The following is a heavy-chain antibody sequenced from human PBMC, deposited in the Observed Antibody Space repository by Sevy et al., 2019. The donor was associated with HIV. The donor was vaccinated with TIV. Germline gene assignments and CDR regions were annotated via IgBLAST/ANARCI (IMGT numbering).Heavy chain of an antibody. V-gene: IGHV1-2*02. CDR1: GYTFTDYY. D-gene: IGHD2-2*02. CDR2: INPKSGGT. CDR3: ARVVEPAGIDPYYYGVDV. J-gene: IGHJ6*02. Sequence: ASVKVSCKASGYTFTDYYIHWVRQAPGQGLEWMGWINPKSGGTNYAQKFHGRVTMTRDTSISTAYMELSRLRSDDTAVYYCARVVEPAGIDPYYYGVDVSGPGAPVTVSS.